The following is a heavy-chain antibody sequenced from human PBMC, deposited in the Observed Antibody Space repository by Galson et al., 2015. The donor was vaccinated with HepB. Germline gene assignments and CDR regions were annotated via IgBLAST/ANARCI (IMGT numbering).Heavy chain of an antibody. CDR1: GFIFRNYA. D-gene: IGHD1-1*01. Sequence: SLRLSCAASGFIFRNYAMTWVRQAPGTGLEWVSGMSDTGVNTYYADAVKDRFTISRDNSKKMLYLHMSGLRVGDTATYFCVKGADSNDDRYDYWGQGTLVAVSS. J-gene: IGHJ4*02. V-gene: IGHV3-23*01. CDR3: VKGADSNDDRYDY. CDR2: MSDTGVNT.